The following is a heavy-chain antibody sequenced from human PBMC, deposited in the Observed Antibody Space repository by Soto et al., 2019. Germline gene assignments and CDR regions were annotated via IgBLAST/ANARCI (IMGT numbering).Heavy chain of an antibody. V-gene: IGHV4-30-2*01. CDR1: GGSISSGGYS. CDR2: IYHSGST. J-gene: IGHJ4*02. D-gene: IGHD6-19*01. Sequence: QLQLQESGSGLVKPSQTLSLTCAVSGGSISSGGYSWSWIRQPPGKGLEWIGYIYHSGSTYYNPARKSRVTRSVDRSKNQFSLKLSSVTAADTAVYYCASAGGLGAVAADYWGQGTLVTVSS. CDR3: ASAGGLGAVAADY.